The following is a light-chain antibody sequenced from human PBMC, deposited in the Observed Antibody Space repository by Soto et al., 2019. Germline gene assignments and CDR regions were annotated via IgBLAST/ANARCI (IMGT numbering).Light chain of an antibody. V-gene: IGKV3-20*01. CDR3: QQYGYSTPWT. CDR1: QRVSGGF. CDR2: GAS. J-gene: IGKJ1*01. Sequence: DIVLTQSPATLSLSPGERATLYFRVSQRVSGGFLAWHQQTPGQAPRLLIYGASSRATGIPDRFSGSGSGTDFTLTISRLEPEDFAVYYCQQYGYSTPWTFGQGTKVDIK.